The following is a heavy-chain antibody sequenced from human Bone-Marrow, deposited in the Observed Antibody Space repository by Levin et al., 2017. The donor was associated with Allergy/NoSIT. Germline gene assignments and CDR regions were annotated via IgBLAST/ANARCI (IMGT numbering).Heavy chain of an antibody. D-gene: IGHD6-19*01. CDR1: GFTFDDCA. CDR3: AKGIAVASSYYYGMDV. CDR2: INWNSGTI. J-gene: IGHJ6*02. V-gene: IGHV3-9*01. Sequence: GGSLRLSCAASGFTFDDCAMHWVRQAPGKGLEWVSGINWNSGTIGYADSVKGRFTISRDNAKNSLYLQMTSLRPEDTALYFCAKGIAVASSYYYGMDVWGQGTTVTVSS.